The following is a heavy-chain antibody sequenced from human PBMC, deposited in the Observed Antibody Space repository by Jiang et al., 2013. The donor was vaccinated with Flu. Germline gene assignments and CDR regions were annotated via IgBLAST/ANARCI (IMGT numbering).Heavy chain of an antibody. J-gene: IGHJ6*02. D-gene: IGHD6-19*01. CDR3: ARAIIAVAGLAGHGMDV. CDR2: IGTAGDT. Sequence: VQLLESGGGLVQPGGSLRLSCAASGFTFSSYDMHWVRQATGKGLEWVSAIGTAGDTYYPGSVKGRFTISRENAKNSLYLQMNSLRAGDTAVYYCARAIIAVAGLAGHGMDVWGQGTTVTVSS. CDR1: GFTFSSYD. V-gene: IGHV3-13*01.